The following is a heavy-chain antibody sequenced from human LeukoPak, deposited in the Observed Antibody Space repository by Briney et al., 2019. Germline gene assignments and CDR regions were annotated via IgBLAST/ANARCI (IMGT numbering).Heavy chain of an antibody. V-gene: IGHV3-23*01. D-gene: IGHD1-14*01. CDR3: AKDRNPGIFGY. J-gene: IGHJ4*02. Sequence: GESLKISCAASGFSLSSYALTWVRQAPGKGLEWVSAISGSGGSTYYADSVKGRFTISRDNSKSTLYLQMNSLRAEDTAVYYCAKDRNPGIFGYWGQGTLVTVSS. CDR1: GFSLSSYA. CDR2: ISGSGGST.